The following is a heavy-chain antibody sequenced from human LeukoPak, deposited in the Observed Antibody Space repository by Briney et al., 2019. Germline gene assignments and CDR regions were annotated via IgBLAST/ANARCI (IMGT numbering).Heavy chain of an antibody. CDR3: ARAVVPAAIPDY. CDR2: IYYSGST. Sequence: SETLSLTCTVSGGSISSYYWSWIQQPPGKGLEWIGYIYYSGSTNYNPSLKSRVTISVDTSKNQFSLKLSSVTAADTAVYYCARAVVPAAIPDYWGQGTLVTVSS. V-gene: IGHV4-59*01. J-gene: IGHJ4*02. CDR1: GGSISSYY. D-gene: IGHD2-2*02.